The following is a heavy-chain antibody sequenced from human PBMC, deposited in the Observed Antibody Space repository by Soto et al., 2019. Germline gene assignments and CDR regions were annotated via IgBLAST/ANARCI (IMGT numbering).Heavy chain of an antibody. CDR1: GYTFTNYW. CDR3: ARQGGIHRYSDF. CDR2: IYLGDSDA. V-gene: IGHV5-51*01. J-gene: IGHJ4*02. D-gene: IGHD1-20*01. Sequence: PGESLKISCQTSGYTFTNYWVAWVRQVPGKGLEWVGSIYLGDSDAKYSPSAQGQVTISVDTSINTAFLQWSRLQASDSAIYFCARQGGIHRYSDFWGPGTLVTVSS.